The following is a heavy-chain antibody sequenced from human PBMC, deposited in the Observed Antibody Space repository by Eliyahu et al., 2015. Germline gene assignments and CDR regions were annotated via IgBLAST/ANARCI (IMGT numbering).Heavy chain of an antibody. CDR2: IYWNDDK. CDR1: GFSLSTSGVG. V-gene: IGHV2-5*01. J-gene: IGHJ5*02. D-gene: IGHD3-22*01. CDR3: AHLLPTYDSSGYYLDP. Sequence: QITLKESGPTLVKPTQTLTLTCTFSGFSLSTSGVGVGWIRQPPGKALEWLALIYWNDDKRYSPSLKSRLTITKDTSKNQVVLTMTNMDPVDTATYYCAHLLPTYDSSGYYLDPWGQGTLVTVSS.